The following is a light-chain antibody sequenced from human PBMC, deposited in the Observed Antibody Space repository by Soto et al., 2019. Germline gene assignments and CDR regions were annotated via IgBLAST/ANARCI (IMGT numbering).Light chain of an antibody. CDR2: GAS. CDR3: QQSYSTSWT. Sequence: FVLTQSKSTLSLSQGERATLSCRASQSLANSFIAWYQQKPGQAPRLLIYGASSRATGIPDRFSGSGSGTDFTLTISSLQPEDFATYYCQQSYSTSWTFGQGTKVDIK. J-gene: IGKJ1*01. CDR1: QSLANSF. V-gene: IGKV3-20*01.